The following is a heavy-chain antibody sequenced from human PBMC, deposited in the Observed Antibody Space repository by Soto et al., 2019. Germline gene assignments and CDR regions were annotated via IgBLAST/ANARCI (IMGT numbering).Heavy chain of an antibody. CDR3: ARASRSAGTDC. J-gene: IGHJ4*02. CDR1: GGSISSDGYY. D-gene: IGHD6-13*01. Sequence: QVQLQESGPRLVKPSQTLSLTCTVSGGSISSDGYYWSWIRQHPGKGLEWIGYIYYSGTTYYNPSLKSRXTXSXXTSKNQFSLKLSSVTAADAAVYYCARASRSAGTDCWGQGTLVTVSS. CDR2: IYYSGTT. V-gene: IGHV4-31*03.